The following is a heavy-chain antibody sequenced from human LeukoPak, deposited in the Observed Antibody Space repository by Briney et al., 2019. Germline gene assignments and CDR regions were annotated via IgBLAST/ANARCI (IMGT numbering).Heavy chain of an antibody. D-gene: IGHD3-9*01. V-gene: IGHV1-24*01. Sequence: ASVKVSCKVSGYTVTELSMHWVRQSPGKGLEWMGGFHPEDGETIYAQKFQGRVTTTEDTSTDTAYMELRSLRSDDTAVYYCATSVRYSDWSFFRLAYWGQGTQVTVSS. CDR3: ATSVRYSDWSFFRLAY. J-gene: IGHJ4*02. CDR1: GYTVTELS. CDR2: FHPEDGET.